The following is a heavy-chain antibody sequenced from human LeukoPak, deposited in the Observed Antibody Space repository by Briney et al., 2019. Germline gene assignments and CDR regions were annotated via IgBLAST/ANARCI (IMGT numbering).Heavy chain of an antibody. D-gene: IGHD3-9*01. V-gene: IGHV4-34*01. J-gene: IGHJ4*02. CDR1: GGSFSGYY. CDR3: ARGYDVLTSHDYFDY. CDR2: INHSGSA. Sequence: SETLPLTCAVYGGSFSGYYWSWIRQPPGKGLEWIGEINHSGSANYNPSLKSRVTISVDRSKNQFSLKLSSVTAADTAVYYCARGYDVLTSHDYFDYWGQGTLVTVSS.